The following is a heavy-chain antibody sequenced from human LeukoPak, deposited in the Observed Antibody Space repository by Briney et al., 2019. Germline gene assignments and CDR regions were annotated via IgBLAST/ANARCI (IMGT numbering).Heavy chain of an antibody. V-gene: IGHV1-69*11. J-gene: IGHJ5*01. Sequence: SVKASCRASGGTFSSLGINWVRQAPGQGLEWMGRIAPVIGPANNAQKFQGRLTITPDESTHTVYMELSGLRSDDTAVYYCARDIAPSGSWWFDSWGQGTLVSLSS. CDR2: IAPVIGPA. D-gene: IGHD6-13*01. CDR1: GGTFSSLG. CDR3: ARDIAPSGSWWFDS.